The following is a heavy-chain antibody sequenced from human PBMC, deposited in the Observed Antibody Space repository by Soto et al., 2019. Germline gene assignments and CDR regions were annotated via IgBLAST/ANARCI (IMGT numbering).Heavy chain of an antibody. CDR2: IYSGGST. CDR3: ARLILEWLFGSKYYYMDV. Sequence: GGSLRLSCAASGFTVSSNYMSWVRQAPGKGLEWVSVIYSGGSTYYADSVKGRFTISRHNSKNTLYLQMNSLRAEDTAVYYCARLILEWLFGSKYYYMDVWGKGTTVTVSS. V-gene: IGHV3-53*04. J-gene: IGHJ6*03. D-gene: IGHD3-3*01. CDR1: GFTVSSNY.